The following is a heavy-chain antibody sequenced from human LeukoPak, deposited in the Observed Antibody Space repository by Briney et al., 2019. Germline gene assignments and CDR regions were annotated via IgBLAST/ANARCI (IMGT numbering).Heavy chain of an antibody. D-gene: IGHD2-2*01. J-gene: IGHJ4*02. CDR1: GFTFSSYE. CDR2: ISSSGSII. Sequence: PGGSLRLSCAASGFTFSSYEMNWVRQAPGKGLEWVSYISSSGSIIYYADSVKGRFTISRDNAKNSLYLQMNSLRAEDTAVYYCARAYCSSTSCYPPNYWGQGTLVTVSS. CDR3: ARAYCSSTSCYPPNY. V-gene: IGHV3-48*03.